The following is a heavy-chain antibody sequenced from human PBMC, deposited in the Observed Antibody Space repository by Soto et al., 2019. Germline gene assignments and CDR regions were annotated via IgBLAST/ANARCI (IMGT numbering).Heavy chain of an antibody. Sequence: PGGSLRLSCAASGFTFSSYAMSWVRQAPGKGLEWVSAISGSGGSTYYADSVKGRFTISRDNSKNTLYLQMNSLRAEDTAVYYCAKLPFGGVIVYYFDYWGQGTLVTVSS. V-gene: IGHV3-23*01. D-gene: IGHD3-16*02. CDR2: ISGSGGST. CDR3: AKLPFGGVIVYYFDY. J-gene: IGHJ4*02. CDR1: GFTFSSYA.